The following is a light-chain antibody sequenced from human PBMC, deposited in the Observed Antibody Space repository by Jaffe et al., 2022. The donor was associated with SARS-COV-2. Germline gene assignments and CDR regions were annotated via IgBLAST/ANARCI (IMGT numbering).Light chain of an antibody. J-gene: IGKJ2*01. CDR3: HQRSNWPT. V-gene: IGKV3-11*01. Sequence: EIVLTQSPATLSLSPGERATLSCRASQSVGSYLAWYQQKPGQAPRLLIYDASNRVTGIPARFGGSGSGTDFTLTISSLEPEDFAIYYCHQRSNWPTFGQGTKLEI. CDR1: QSVGSY. CDR2: DAS.